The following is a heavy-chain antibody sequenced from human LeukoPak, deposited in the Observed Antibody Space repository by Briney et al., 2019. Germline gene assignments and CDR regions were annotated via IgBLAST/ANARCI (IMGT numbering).Heavy chain of an antibody. V-gene: IGHV1-8*01. CDR1: GYTFTSYD. CDR3: ARDSYDFWSGYLLDFDY. J-gene: IGHJ4*02. D-gene: IGHD3-3*01. CDR2: MNPNSGNT. Sequence: SVKVSCKASGYTFTSYDINWVRQATGQGLEWMGWMNPNSGNTGYAQKFQGRVTMTRNTSISTAYMELSSLRSEDTAVYYCARDSYDFWSGYLLDFDYWGQGTLVTVSS.